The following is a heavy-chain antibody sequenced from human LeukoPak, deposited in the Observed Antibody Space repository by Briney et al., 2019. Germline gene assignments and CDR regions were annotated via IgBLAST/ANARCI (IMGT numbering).Heavy chain of an antibody. V-gene: IGHV3-11*01. Sequence: NAGGSLRLSCAASGFTFNAYYMTWIRQAPGKGLEWVSSITGSGGTIYYADSVKGRFTMSRDNSKNSLYLQMNGLRVEDTAVYYCARDPTGSYFYYHYMDVWGKGTTVTVSS. J-gene: IGHJ6*03. CDR1: GFTFNAYY. D-gene: IGHD6-13*01. CDR3: ARDPTGSYFYYHYMDV. CDR2: ITGSGGTI.